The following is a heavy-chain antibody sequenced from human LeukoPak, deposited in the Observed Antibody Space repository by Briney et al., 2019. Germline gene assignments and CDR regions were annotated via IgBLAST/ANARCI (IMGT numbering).Heavy chain of an antibody. J-gene: IGHJ3*01. CDR3: ARVPLITMKTDNAFDL. Sequence: ASVKVSCKASGYTFTAYAINWVRQAPGQGLEWMGWINANTGSPTYAQDFTGRFVFSLGTSVRTAYLHISSLKTEDTAIYYCARVPLITMKTDNAFDLWGRGTIVTVSS. V-gene: IGHV7-4-1*02. D-gene: IGHD3-22*01. CDR2: INANTGSP. CDR1: GYTFTAYA.